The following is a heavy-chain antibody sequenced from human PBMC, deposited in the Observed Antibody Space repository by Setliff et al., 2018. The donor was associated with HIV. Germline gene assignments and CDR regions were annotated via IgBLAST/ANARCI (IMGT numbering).Heavy chain of an antibody. D-gene: IGHD3-10*01. CDR3: ARVVVRGVTFIAEYFQH. CDR2: IIPIFGTA. J-gene: IGHJ1*01. V-gene: IGHV1-69*13. CDR1: GGTFSSYA. Sequence: SVKVSCKASGGTFSSYAISWVRQAPGQGLEWMGGIIPIFGTANYAQKFQGRVTITADESTSTAYMELSSLRSEDTAVYYCARVVVRGVTFIAEYFQHWGQGTLVTVSS.